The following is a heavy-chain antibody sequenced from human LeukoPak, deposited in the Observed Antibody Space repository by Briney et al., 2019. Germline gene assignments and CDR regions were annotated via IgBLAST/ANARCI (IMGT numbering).Heavy chain of an antibody. CDR1: GFIFSSYA. CDR2: ISGSGGST. D-gene: IGHD3-22*01. V-gene: IGHV3-23*01. J-gene: IGHJ4*02. CDR3: AKVNYYDSSGSNVDY. Sequence: GGSLRLSCAASGFIFSSYAMSWVRQAPGKGLEWVSAISGSGGSTYYADSVKGRFTISRDNSKNTLYLQMNSLRAEDTAVYYCAKVNYYDSSGSNVDYWGQGTLVTVSS.